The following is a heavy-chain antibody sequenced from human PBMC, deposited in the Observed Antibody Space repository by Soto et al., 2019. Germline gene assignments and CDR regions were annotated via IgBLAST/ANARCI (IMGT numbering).Heavy chain of an antibody. CDR2: IYYSGST. Sequence: SETLSLTCTVSGGSISSCGYYWSWIRQHPGKGLEWIGHIYYSGSTYYNPSLNSRVTISLDTSKNQFSLKLSSVTAADTAVYFCARAGFGDQERDKWFDPWGQGTLVTVSS. D-gene: IGHD3-10*01. CDR3: ARAGFGDQERDKWFDP. J-gene: IGHJ5*02. CDR1: GGSISSCGYY. V-gene: IGHV4-31*03.